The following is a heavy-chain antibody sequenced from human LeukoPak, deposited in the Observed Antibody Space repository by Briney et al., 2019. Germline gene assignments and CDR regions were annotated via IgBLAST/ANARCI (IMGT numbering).Heavy chain of an antibody. CDR3: ARRRVVWGSYPLPFDY. CDR2: INHSGST. V-gene: IGHV4-34*01. J-gene: IGHJ4*02. D-gene: IGHD3-16*02. CDR1: GGSFSRYY. Sequence: SETLSLTCAVYGGSFSRYYWSWICQPPGKWLEWIGEINHSGSTNYNPSRKSRLTISVDTSKNQFSLKLSSVTAADTAVYYCARRRVVWGSYPLPFDYWGQGTLVTVSS.